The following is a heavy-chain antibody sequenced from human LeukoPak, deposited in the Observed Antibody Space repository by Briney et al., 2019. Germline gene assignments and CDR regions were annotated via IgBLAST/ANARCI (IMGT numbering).Heavy chain of an antibody. D-gene: IGHD3-3*01. V-gene: IGHV4-59*01. CDR1: GGSIRNYY. Sequence: SETLSLTCTVSGGSIRNYYWSWIRQPPGKGLEWIGYIYYSGSTNYNPSLKSRVTISVDTSKNQFSLKLSSVTAADTAVYYCASIMADFWSGAAEYFQHWGQGTLVTVSS. CDR2: IYYSGST. CDR3: ASIMADFWSGAAEYFQH. J-gene: IGHJ1*01.